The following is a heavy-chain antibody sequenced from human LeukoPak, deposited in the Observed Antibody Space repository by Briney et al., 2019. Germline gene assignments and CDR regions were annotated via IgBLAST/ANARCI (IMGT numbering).Heavy chain of an antibody. D-gene: IGHD2-15*01. V-gene: IGHV3-7*01. CDR2: IKHDGGEN. Sequence: GGSLRLSCAASGFTFSSYWMSWVRQAPGKGLEWVANIKHDGGENYYVDSVKGRFTISRDNAKNSLYLQMNSLRAEDTAVYYCARQRRYCSGDNCYQRTFDYWGQGTLVTVSS. CDR3: ARQRRYCSGDNCYQRTFDY. CDR1: GFTFSSYW. J-gene: IGHJ4*02.